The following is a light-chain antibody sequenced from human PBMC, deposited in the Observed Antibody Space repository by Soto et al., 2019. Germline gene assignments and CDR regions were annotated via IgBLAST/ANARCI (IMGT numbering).Light chain of an antibody. V-gene: IGLV4-69*01. CDR3: QTGGTGIRV. CDR2: LDSDGSH. Sequence: QAVLTQSPSASASLGASVKLTCTLSSGHSTFAISWHQQQPGKGPRFLMRLDSDGSHMNGDGIPDRFSGSSAGADRYLTISSLKSEDEADYSCQTGGTGIRVFGGGTKLTVL. J-gene: IGLJ3*02. CDR1: SGHSTFA.